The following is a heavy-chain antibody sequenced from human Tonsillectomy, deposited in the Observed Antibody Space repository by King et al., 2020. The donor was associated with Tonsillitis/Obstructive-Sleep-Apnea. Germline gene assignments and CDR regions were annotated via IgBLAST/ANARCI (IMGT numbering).Heavy chain of an antibody. Sequence: VQLVESGGGVVQPGRSLRLSCTASGFTFSNYGMHWVRQAPGKGLEWVAVLWYDGRNKYYSDSVKGRFTISRDNSKNTLYLQMNSLRAEDTAVYYCARQEPSAHDFWSALYYFDYWGQGTLVTVSS. J-gene: IGHJ4*02. D-gene: IGHD3-3*01. CDR3: ARQEPSAHDFWSALYYFDY. V-gene: IGHV3-33*01. CDR2: LWYDGRNK. CDR1: GFTFSNYG.